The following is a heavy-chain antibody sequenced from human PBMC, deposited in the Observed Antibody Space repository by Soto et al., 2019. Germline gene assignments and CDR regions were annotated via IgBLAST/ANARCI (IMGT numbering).Heavy chain of an antibody. CDR3: ASREEARPF. CDR2: IHRSRGT. J-gene: IGHJ4*02. V-gene: IGHV4-4*02. Sequence: SLTCAVSGGYINTDSWWTWVRQPPGKGLEWIGEIHRSRGTNYNSSLKSRVTISIDRPTNHFSLRLYSVTAADTAVYYCASREEARPFWGQGTLVTVYS. D-gene: IGHD6-6*01. CDR1: GGYINTDSW.